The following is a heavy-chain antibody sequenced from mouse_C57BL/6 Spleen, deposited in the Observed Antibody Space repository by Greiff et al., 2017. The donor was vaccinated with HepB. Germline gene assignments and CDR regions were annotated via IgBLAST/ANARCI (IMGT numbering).Heavy chain of an antibody. CDR3: AHAGDYYGPWFAY. D-gene: IGHD1-1*01. Sequence: QVQLKQPGAELVRPGSSVKLSCKASGYTFTSYWMHWVKQRPIQGLEWIGNIDPSDSETHYNQKFKDKATLTVDKSSSTAYMQLSSLTSEDSAVYYCAHAGDYYGPWFAYWGQGTLVTVSA. CDR1: GYTFTSYW. V-gene: IGHV1-52*01. J-gene: IGHJ3*01. CDR2: IDPSDSET.